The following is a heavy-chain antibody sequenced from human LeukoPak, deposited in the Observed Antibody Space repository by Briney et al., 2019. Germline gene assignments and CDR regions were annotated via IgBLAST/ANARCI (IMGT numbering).Heavy chain of an antibody. J-gene: IGHJ4*02. CDR2: ISAYNGNT. Sequence: VASVKVSCEASGYTFTSYGISWVRQAPGQGLEWMGWISAYNGNTNYAQKLQGRVTMTTDTSTSTAYMELRSLRSDDTAVYYCARVRYCSGGSCYYFDYWGQGTLVTVSS. CDR1: GYTFTSYG. CDR3: ARVRYCSGGSCYYFDY. V-gene: IGHV1-18*01. D-gene: IGHD2-15*01.